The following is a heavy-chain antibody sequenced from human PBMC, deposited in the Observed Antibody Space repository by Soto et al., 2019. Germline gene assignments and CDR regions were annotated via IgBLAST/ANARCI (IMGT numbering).Heavy chain of an antibody. CDR2: IYPGDSDT. D-gene: IGHD4-4*01. CDR1: GYSFTSYW. V-gene: IGHV5-51*01. J-gene: IGHJ6*02. CDR3: ARHGLQRNYYYGMDV. Sequence: GESLKISCKGSGYSFTSYWIAWVRQMPGKGLEWMGIIYPGDSDTTYSPSFQGQVTISADKSISTAYLQWSSLKASDTAMYYCARHGLQRNYYYGMDVWGQGTTVTAS.